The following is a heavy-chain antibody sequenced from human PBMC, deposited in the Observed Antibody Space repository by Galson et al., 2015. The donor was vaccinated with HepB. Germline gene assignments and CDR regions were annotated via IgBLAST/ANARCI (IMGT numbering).Heavy chain of an antibody. CDR2: ISANNGNT. V-gene: IGHV1-18*01. J-gene: IGHJ5*02. Sequence: SVKVSCKASGYTFTTYGINWVRQAPGQGLDWMGWISANNGNTNYAQKFQGRVTMTTDISMSTAFLELRSLRSDDTAIYYCARGRGIIMVRGIIKQNWFDPWGQGSLVTVSS. CDR3: ARGRGIIMVRGIIKQNWFDP. CDR1: GYTFTTYG. D-gene: IGHD3-10*01.